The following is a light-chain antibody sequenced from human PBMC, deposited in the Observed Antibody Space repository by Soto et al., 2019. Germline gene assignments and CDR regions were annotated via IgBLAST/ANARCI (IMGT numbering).Light chain of an antibody. CDR2: DNN. CDR1: SSNIGNNY. Sequence: QSVLTQSPSVSAAPGQKVSISCFGSSSNIGNNYVSWSQQLPGTAPKLLIYDNNKRPSGIPDRFSGSKSGTSGTLDITGLQTGDEADYYCATWDGSLPGEVFGGGTKVTVL. V-gene: IGLV1-51*01. J-gene: IGLJ2*01. CDR3: ATWDGSLPGEV.